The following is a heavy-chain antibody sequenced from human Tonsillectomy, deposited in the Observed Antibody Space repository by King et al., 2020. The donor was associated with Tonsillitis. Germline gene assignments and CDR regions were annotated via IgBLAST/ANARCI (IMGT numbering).Heavy chain of an antibody. CDR2: IYYSGST. V-gene: IGHV4-59*01. J-gene: IGHJ3*02. CDR3: AREISLADAFDI. D-gene: IGHD1-1*01. CDR1: GGSISSYY. Sequence: QLQESGPGLVKPSETLSLTCTVSGGSISSYYWSWIRQPPGKGLEWIGYIYYSGSTNYNPPLKSRVTMSVETSKSQFSLKLSSVTAADTAVYYCAREISLADAFDIWGQGTMVTVSS.